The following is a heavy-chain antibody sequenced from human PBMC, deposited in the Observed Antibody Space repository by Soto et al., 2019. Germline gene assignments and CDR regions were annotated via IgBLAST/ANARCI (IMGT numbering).Heavy chain of an antibody. V-gene: IGHV4-39*01. CDR3: ARQISPSYYGSGRCAFDI. Sequence: PSETLSLTCTVSGGSISSSSYYWGWIRQPPGKGLEWIGSIYYSGNTNYNPSLKSRVSISVDRPKNQFSLSLSSVAAADTAIYNCARQISPSYYGSGRCAFDIWGQGTMVTVSS. D-gene: IGHD3-10*01. J-gene: IGHJ3*02. CDR2: IYYSGNT. CDR1: GGSISSSSYY.